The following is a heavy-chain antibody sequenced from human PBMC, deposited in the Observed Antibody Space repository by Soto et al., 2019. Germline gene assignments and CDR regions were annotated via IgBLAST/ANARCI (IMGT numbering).Heavy chain of an antibody. CDR3: AKTPALDYDFWSGYFDY. Sequence: VGSLRLSCAASGFTFSSYAMSWVRQAPGKGLEWVSAISGSGGSTYYADSVKGRFTISRDNSKNTLYLQMNSLRAEDTAVYYCAKTPALDYDFWSGYFDYWGQGTLVTVS. J-gene: IGHJ4*02. CDR1: GFTFSSYA. D-gene: IGHD3-3*01. V-gene: IGHV3-23*01. CDR2: ISGSGGST.